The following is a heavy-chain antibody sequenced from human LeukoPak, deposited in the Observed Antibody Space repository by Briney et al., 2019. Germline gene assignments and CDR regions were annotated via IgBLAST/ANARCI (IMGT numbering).Heavy chain of an antibody. J-gene: IGHJ5*02. CDR1: GGSISSYY. V-gene: IGHV4-59*01. CDR2: IFYTGTT. Sequence: PSETLSLTCSVSGGSISSYYWSWIRQPPGKGLEWIGYIFYTGTTSYNPPLKSRVTISADTSKNQFALQLSSVTAADTAVYYCARDLVGGTTRFDPWGQGTLVTVSS. D-gene: IGHD1-26*01. CDR3: ARDLVGGTTRFDP.